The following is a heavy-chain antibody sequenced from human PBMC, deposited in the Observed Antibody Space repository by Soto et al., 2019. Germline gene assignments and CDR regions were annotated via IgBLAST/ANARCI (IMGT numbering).Heavy chain of an antibody. J-gene: IGHJ4*02. D-gene: IGHD3-3*01. CDR2: IYYSGST. CDR3: ARIRFLEWLGDRAFDY. Sequence: PSETLSLTCTVSGGSISSSSYYWGWIRQPPGKGLEWIGSIYYSGSTYYNPSLKSRVTISVDTSKNQFSLKLSSVTAADTAVYYCARIRFLEWLGDRAFDYWGQGTLVTVSS. CDR1: GGSISSSSYY. V-gene: IGHV4-39*01.